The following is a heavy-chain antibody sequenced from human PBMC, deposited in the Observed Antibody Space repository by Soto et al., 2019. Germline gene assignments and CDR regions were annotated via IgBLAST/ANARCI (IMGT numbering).Heavy chain of an antibody. CDR3: ARHVRSGRWAFDI. V-gene: IGHV4-39*01. D-gene: IGHD3-3*01. CDR2: IYYSGST. CDR1: GGFMSSSNYC. Sequence: SETLSLTCTVSGGFMSSSNYCWAWIRHPPGKGLEWIGSIYYSGSTHYNPSLESRITISVDTSKNQFSLNLRSVTAADTAVYYCARHVRSGRWAFDIWGQGTMVTVSS. J-gene: IGHJ3*02.